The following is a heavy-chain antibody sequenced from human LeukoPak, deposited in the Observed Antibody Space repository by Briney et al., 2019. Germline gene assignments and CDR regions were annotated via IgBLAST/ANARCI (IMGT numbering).Heavy chain of an antibody. CDR3: ARHPRGYDTRGFAMDAFDI. D-gene: IGHD3-22*01. Sequence: SETLSLTCTVSGGSISSNTYYWGWIRQPPGKGLEWIGSISYSGSTYYNPSLKSRVTISVDTSKNQFSLKLTSVTAADTAGYYCARHPRGYDTRGFAMDAFDIWGQGTMVTVSS. V-gene: IGHV4-39*01. CDR2: ISYSGST. CDR1: GGSISSNTYY. J-gene: IGHJ3*02.